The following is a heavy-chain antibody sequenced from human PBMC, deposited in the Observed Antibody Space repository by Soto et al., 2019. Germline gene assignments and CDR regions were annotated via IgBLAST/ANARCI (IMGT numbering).Heavy chain of an antibody. CDR1: GGSLSSNSYY. J-gene: IGHJ4*02. CDR3: AKGGAQLWSQVDC. CDR2: GYYSGST. D-gene: IGHD5-18*01. V-gene: IGHV4-39*01. Sequence: SETMSLTCTFSGGSLSSNSYYWGWIRQPPGKGLEWIGSGYYSGSTYYNPSLKSRVAISVDTSKSQFSLKLSSVTAADTAVYYCAKGGAQLWSQVDCWGQGTLVTVSS.